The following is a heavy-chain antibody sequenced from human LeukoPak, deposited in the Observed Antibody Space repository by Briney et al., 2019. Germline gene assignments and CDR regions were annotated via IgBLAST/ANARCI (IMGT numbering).Heavy chain of an antibody. CDR2: IYYSGTN. Sequence: SETLSLTCTVSGGSISSYYLSWIRQPPGKGREWSGYIYYSGTNNYNASLKSRVIISVDTSKNQFSLKLRSVTAADTAVYYCARGVYIAAAQYGYWGQGTLVTVSS. CDR1: GGSISSYY. J-gene: IGHJ4*02. CDR3: ARGVYIAAAQYGY. V-gene: IGHV4-59*01. D-gene: IGHD6-13*01.